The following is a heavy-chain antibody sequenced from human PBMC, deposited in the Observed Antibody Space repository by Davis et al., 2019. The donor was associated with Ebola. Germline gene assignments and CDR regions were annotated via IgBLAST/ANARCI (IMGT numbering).Heavy chain of an antibody. Sequence: SETLSLTCAVYGGSFSGYYWTWIRQPPGKGLEWIGEINHSGSTNYNPSLKSRVTISVDRSKNQFSLKLSSVTAADTAVYYCARRAGHYYDSGIDFWGQGSLVTVSS. CDR2: INHSGST. D-gene: IGHD3-16*01. J-gene: IGHJ4*02. V-gene: IGHV4-34*01. CDR1: GGSFSGYY. CDR3: ARRAGHYYDSGIDF.